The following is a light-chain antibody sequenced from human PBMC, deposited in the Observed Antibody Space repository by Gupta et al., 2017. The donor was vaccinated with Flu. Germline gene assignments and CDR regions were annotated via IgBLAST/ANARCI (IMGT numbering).Light chain of an antibody. Sequence: SSASASLGSSVKLTCTLSSGHSSYIIAWHQQQPGKAPRYLMKLEGSGSYNKGSGVPDRFSGSSSGADRYLTISNLQSEDEADYYCETWDSNTRAFGGGTKLTVL. CDR2: LEGSGSY. V-gene: IGLV4-60*03. J-gene: IGLJ3*02. CDR3: ETWDSNTRA. CDR1: SGHSSYI.